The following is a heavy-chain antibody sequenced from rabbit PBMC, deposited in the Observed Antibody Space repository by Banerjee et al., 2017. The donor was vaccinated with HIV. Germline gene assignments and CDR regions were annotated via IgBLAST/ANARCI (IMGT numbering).Heavy chain of an antibody. CDR1: GFSFTDKDV. CDR3: ARDLPEIIGWNFNL. CDR2: INTITGKT. J-gene: IGHJ4*01. Sequence: QEQLEESGGGLVKPEGSLTLTCTASGFSFTDKDVMCWVRQAPGKGLEWIGCINTITGKTVYATWAKGRFTISRASSTTVFLQMTSLTAADTATYFCARDLPEIIGWNFNLWGQGTLVTVS. V-gene: IGHV1S45*01. D-gene: IGHD1-1*01.